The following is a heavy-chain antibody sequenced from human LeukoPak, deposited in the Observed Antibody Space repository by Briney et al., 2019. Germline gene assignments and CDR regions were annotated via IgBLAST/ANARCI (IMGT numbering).Heavy chain of an antibody. D-gene: IGHD3-10*01. CDR2: IYYSGST. V-gene: IGHV4-59*01. CDR1: GGSISSYY. Sequence: KSSETLSLTCTVSGGSISSYYWSWIRQPPGKGLEWIGYIYYSGSTNYNPSLKSRVTISVDTSKNQFSLKLSSVTAADTAVYYCARVSGGRGVSDLVYWGQGTLVTVSS. CDR3: ARVSGGRGVSDLVY. J-gene: IGHJ4*02.